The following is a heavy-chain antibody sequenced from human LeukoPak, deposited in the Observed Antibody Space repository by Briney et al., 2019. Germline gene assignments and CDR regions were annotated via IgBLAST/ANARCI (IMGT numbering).Heavy chain of an antibody. D-gene: IGHD5-24*01. CDR1: GYTFTGYY. Sequence: ASVKVSCKASGYTFTGYYIHWVRQAPGQGLGWMGLINPGGDNTNYAQNFQGRVTMTRDTSASTVYMELSSLRSEDTAIYYCARIRDGYNDAYDIWGQGTVVTVPS. CDR2: INPGGDNT. CDR3: ARIRDGYNDAYDI. J-gene: IGHJ3*02. V-gene: IGHV1-46*01.